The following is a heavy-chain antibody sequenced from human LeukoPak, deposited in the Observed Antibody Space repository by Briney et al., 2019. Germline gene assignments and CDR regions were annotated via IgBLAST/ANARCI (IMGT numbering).Heavy chain of an antibody. D-gene: IGHD3-9*01. CDR1: GDTFSSYD. CDR3: ARARRSGYYDILTGYVDY. Sequence: GASVKVSCKASGDTFSSYDISWVRQAPGQGLEWMGGIIPIFGTANYAQKFQGRVTITADESTSTAYMELSSLRSEDTAVYYCARARRSGYYDILTGYVDYWGQGTLVTVSS. CDR2: IIPIFGTA. J-gene: IGHJ4*02. V-gene: IGHV1-69*13.